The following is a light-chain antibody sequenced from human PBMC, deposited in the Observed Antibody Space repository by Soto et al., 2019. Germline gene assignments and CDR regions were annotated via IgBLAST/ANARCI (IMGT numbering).Light chain of an antibody. CDR1: QSIGNH. CDR2: AAS. J-gene: IGKJ5*01. V-gene: IGKV1-39*01. Sequence: DIQMTQSPSSLSASVGDRVTITCRASQSIGNHLNWYQQKPGKAPKFLIYAASNLQSGVPSRFSGSGSGTDFILTVNSLQHEDFATYYCQQRYTSPITFGQGTRLEIK. CDR3: QQRYTSPIT.